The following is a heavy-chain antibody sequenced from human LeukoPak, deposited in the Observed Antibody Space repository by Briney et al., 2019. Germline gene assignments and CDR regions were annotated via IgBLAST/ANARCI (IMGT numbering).Heavy chain of an antibody. CDR2: INPNTGVT. CDR3: ARSSPTYYFDSSGYYYGDY. CDR1: AYSFTDYY. D-gene: IGHD3-22*01. J-gene: IGHJ4*02. Sequence: GASVKDSCKASAYSFTDYYIHWVRQAPGQGLEWMGRINPNTGVTDYAQIFKGRVTMTRDTSISTAYMELSRLGSDDTAVYYCARSSPTYYFDSSGYYYGDYWGQGTLVTVSS. V-gene: IGHV1-2*06.